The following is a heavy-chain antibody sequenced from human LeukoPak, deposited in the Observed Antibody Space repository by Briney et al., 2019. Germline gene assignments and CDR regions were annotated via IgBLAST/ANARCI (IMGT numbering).Heavy chain of an antibody. CDR3: ARETNTPDSSGYIRADVRRDDH. V-gene: IGHV3-21*01. Sequence: SGGSLRLSCAASGFTFTNAWMSWVRQAPGKGLEWVSSISASSSYIYYADSVKGRFTISRDNARNSLYLEMNSLRAEDTAVCYCARETNTPDSSGYIRADVRRDDHWGQGTLVTVSS. J-gene: IGHJ4*02. CDR2: ISASSSYI. CDR1: GFTFTNAW. D-gene: IGHD3-22*01.